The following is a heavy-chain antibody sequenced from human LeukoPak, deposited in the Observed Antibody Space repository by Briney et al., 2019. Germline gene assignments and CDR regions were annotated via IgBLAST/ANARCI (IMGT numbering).Heavy chain of an antibody. J-gene: IGHJ6*02. CDR1: GITLSNYG. CDR2: VSGSGGST. CDR3: AKDRSSGWSYGMDV. Sequence: GGSLRLSCAVSGITLSNYGMSWVRRAPGKGLEWVSVVSGSGGSTYYADSVKGRFTISRDNSKNTLYLQMNSLRAEDTAVYYCAKDRSSGWSYGMDVWGQGTTVTVSS. D-gene: IGHD6-19*01. V-gene: IGHV3-23*01.